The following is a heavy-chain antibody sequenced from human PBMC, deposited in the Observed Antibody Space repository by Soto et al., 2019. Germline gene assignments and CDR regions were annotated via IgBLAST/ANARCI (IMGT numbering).Heavy chain of an antibody. CDR3: ARVSGSYYYGMDA. J-gene: IGHJ6*02. CDR1: GGSISSSNW. Sequence: SETLSLTCAVSGGSISSSNWWSWVRHPPGKGLEWIGEIYHSGSTNYNPSLKSRVTISVDKSKNQFSLKLSSVTAADTAVYYCARVSGSYYYGMDAWGQGTTVTVSS. D-gene: IGHD1-26*01. CDR2: IYHSGST. V-gene: IGHV4-4*02.